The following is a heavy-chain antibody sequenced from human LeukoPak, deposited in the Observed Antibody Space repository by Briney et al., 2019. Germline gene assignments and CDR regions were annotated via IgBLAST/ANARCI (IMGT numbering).Heavy chain of an antibody. D-gene: IGHD6-13*01. CDR3: ARVSRIAAAGRSDY. CDR1: GFTFSSYS. Sequence: GGSLRLSCAASGFTFSSYSMNWVRQAPGEGPEWVSSIYSSSSYIYYADPVKGRFTITRDNTKISLHLKMNSLRAEDTAVYYCARVSRIAAAGRSDYWGQGTLVTVSS. J-gene: IGHJ4*02. CDR2: IYSSSSYI. V-gene: IGHV3-21*01.